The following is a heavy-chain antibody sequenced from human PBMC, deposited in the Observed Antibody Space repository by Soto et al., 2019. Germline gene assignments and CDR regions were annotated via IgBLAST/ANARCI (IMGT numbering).Heavy chain of an antibody. CDR3: GGAVAVYYFDY. CDR1: GGTFSSYA. J-gene: IGHJ4*02. V-gene: IGHV1-69*01. CDR2: IIPIFGTA. Sequence: QVQLVQSGAEVKKPESSVKVSCKASGGTFSSYAISWMRQAPGQGLEWMGGIIPIFGTANYAQKFQGRVTITADESTSTAYMELSSLISEDTAVYYCGGAVAVYYFDYWGQGTLVTVSS. D-gene: IGHD6-19*01.